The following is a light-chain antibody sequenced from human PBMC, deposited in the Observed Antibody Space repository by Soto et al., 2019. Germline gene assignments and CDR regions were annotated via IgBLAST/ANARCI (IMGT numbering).Light chain of an antibody. V-gene: IGKV3-11*01. CDR1: QSVSSD. CDR3: QQRSNWPT. J-gene: IGKJ5*01. Sequence: EILMTQSPSTLSVSAGDRATLSCRASQSVSSDVACYHKKPGQAPRLLIYDASNRATGIPARFSGSGSGTDFTLTISSLEPEDFAVYYCQQRSNWPTFGQGTRLEIK. CDR2: DAS.